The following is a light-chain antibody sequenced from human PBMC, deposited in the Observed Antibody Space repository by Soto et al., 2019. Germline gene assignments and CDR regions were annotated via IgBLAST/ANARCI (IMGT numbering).Light chain of an antibody. CDR3: QQYSRTFWK. J-gene: IGKJ1*01. CDR1: QSISSSY. Sequence: EIVLTQSPGTLSLSPGERTTLSCRASQSISSSYLAWYQQKPGQAPRLLVYGASSRATGIPDRFSGSGSGTDFTLTISRLEPEDFAMYYCQQYSRTFWKLGKGTKV. V-gene: IGKV3-20*01. CDR2: GAS.